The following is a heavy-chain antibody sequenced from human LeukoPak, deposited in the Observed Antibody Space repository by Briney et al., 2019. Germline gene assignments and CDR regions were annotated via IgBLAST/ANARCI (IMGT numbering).Heavy chain of an antibody. CDR1: GYTFTSYD. CDR2: MNPNRGNT. Sequence: ASVKVSCKASGYTFTSYDINWVRQATGQGLEWMGWMNPNRGNTGYAQKFQGRVTMTRNTSISTAYMELSSLRSEDTAMYYCARGVDTAMVRWYYYYYYMDVWGKGTTVTVSS. D-gene: IGHD5-18*01. V-gene: IGHV1-8*01. CDR3: ARGVDTAMVRWYYYYYYMDV. J-gene: IGHJ6*03.